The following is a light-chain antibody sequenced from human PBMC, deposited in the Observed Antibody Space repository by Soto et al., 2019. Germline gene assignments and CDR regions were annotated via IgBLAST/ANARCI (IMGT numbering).Light chain of an antibody. CDR1: INDVGGYNY. Sequence: QSVLTQPPSASGSPGQSVTISCAVTINDVGGYNYVSWYQQHPGKVPQLMIYQVTKRPSGVPDRFSASKSDTTASLTISGLQSEDEGDYYCMSYAGGNRFVFGTGTKLTVL. J-gene: IGLJ1*01. CDR3: MSYAGGNRFV. CDR2: QVT. V-gene: IGLV2-8*01.